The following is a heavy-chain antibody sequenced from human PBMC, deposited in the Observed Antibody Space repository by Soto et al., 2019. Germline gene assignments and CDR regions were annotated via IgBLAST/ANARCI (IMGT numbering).Heavy chain of an antibody. CDR1: GFSFSGAT. CDR2: IRSKTNSNAT. J-gene: IGHJ6*02. D-gene: IGHD1-7*01. V-gene: IGHV3-73*01. CDR3: FRENYFSYHGMDV. Sequence: HPGGSLRLSCAVSGFSFSGATIHWVRQVSGKGLEWVGRIRSKTNSNATAHAAAVKGRFIVARDDSKTTSYLQMGSLKIEDTAMYYCFRENYFSYHGMDVWGQGTTVTVSS.